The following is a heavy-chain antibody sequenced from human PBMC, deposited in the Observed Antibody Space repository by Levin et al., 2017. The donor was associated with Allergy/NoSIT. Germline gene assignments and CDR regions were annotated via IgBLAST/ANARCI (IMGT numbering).Heavy chain of an antibody. CDR2: ITSGGTYI. D-gene: IGHD6-19*01. J-gene: IGHJ4*02. CDR1: GFTFSGYR. Sequence: GESLKISCAASGFTFSGYRMNWVRQAPGKGLEWVSSITSGGTYIHYADSVKGRFTISRDNAKNSLYLQLNSLRAEDTAVYYCAREEAGFDYWGQGTLVTVSS. V-gene: IGHV3-21*01. CDR3: AREEAGFDY.